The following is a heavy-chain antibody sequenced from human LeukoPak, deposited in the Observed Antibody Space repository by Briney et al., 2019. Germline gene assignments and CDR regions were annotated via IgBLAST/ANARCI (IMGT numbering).Heavy chain of an antibody. Sequence: GGSLRLSCAASGFTFTTYTMNWVRQAPGKGLEWVSSITSSSSYIYYADSVKGRVTISRDSAKNSLYLQMNSLRAEDTAVYYCGRGHSSSSFDYWGQGTLVTVSS. CDR2: ITSSSSYI. V-gene: IGHV3-21*06. CDR1: GFTFTTYT. J-gene: IGHJ4*02. D-gene: IGHD6-13*01. CDR3: GRGHSSSSFDY.